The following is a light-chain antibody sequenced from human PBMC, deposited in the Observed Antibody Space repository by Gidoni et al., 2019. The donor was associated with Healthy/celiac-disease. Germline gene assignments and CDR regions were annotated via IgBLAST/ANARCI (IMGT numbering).Light chain of an antibody. CDR3: AAWDDSLNGVV. V-gene: IGLV1-44*01. Sequence: QSVLTQLPSASGTPGQRVTISCSGSSSNIGSNTVNWYQQPPGTAPKLLIYSNNQRPSGVPDRFSGSKSGTSASLAISGLQSEDEADYYCAAWDDSLNGVVFGGGTKLTVL. CDR1: SSNIGSNT. J-gene: IGLJ2*01. CDR2: SNN.